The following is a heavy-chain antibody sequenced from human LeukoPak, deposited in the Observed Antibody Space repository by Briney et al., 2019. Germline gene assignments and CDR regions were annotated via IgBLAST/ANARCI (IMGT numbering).Heavy chain of an antibody. CDR1: VGTFSSYA. D-gene: IGHD3-10*01. CDR3: ARDTYVLLWFGELSSAFDI. Sequence: ASVKVSCKASVGTFSSYAISWVRQAPGQGLEWMGRIIPIFGTANYAQKFQGRVTITTDDSTSTAYMELSSLRSEDTAVYYCARDTYVLLWFGELSSAFDIWGQGTMVTVSS. J-gene: IGHJ3*02. V-gene: IGHV1-69*05. CDR2: IIPIFGTA.